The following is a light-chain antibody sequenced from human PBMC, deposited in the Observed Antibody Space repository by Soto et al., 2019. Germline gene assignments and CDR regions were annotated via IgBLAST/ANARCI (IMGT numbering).Light chain of an antibody. CDR1: SNDVGDYDY. CDR3: CSYAGGYTFV. J-gene: IGLJ1*01. CDR2: DVN. Sequence: QSALTQPRSVSGSPGQSVTISCTGTSNDVGDYDYVSWYQQYPGKAPKLIIYDVNKRPSGVPDRCSGSKSGNTASLTISALQAEDEADYYCCSYAGGYTFVFGTGTKLTVL. V-gene: IGLV2-11*01.